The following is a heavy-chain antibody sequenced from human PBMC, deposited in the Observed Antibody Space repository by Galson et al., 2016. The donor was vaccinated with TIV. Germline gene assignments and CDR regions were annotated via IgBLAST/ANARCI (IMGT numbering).Heavy chain of an antibody. V-gene: IGHV3-7*03. CDR3: ARVSRSRGYMDV. CDR1: GFTFSSYW. D-gene: IGHD6-13*01. CDR2: INQDGIET. J-gene: IGHJ6*03. Sequence: SLRLSCAASGFTFSSYWTTWVRQAPGKGLEWVANINQDGIETYYVDSVKGRFTIPRDNAKNALYLQMNSLRAEDTAVYYCARVSRSRGYMDVWGKGTTVTVSS.